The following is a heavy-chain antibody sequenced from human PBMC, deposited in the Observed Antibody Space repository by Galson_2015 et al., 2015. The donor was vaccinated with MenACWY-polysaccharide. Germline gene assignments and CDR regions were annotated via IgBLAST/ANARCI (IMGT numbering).Heavy chain of an antibody. CDR3: AKCWYSVYYDMDV. CDR2: ISGGGGGT. V-gene: IGHV3-23*01. CDR1: GFTFSSYA. Sequence: SLRLSCAASGFTFSSYAMNWVRQAPGKGLEWVSGISGGGGGTNYADSVKGRFTISRDNTKNTLYLQMNSLRAEDTAVYYCAKCWYSVYYDMDVWGQGTQVTVSS. D-gene: IGHD1-26*01. J-gene: IGHJ6*02.